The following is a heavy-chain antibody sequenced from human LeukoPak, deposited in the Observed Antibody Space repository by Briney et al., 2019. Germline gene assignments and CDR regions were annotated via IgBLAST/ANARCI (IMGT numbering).Heavy chain of an antibody. V-gene: IGHV3-43D*03. CDR1: GFTFDDYA. Sequence: GGSLRLSCAASGFTFDDYAMHWVRQAPGKGLEWVSLISWDGGSTYYADSVKGRFTVSRDDSRSTLFLQMNSLRVEDTAVYYCTKAPLRSCSGAFCYPFDYWGQGTLVTVSS. CDR3: TKAPLRSCSGAFCYPFDY. D-gene: IGHD2-8*02. CDR2: ISWDGGST. J-gene: IGHJ4*02.